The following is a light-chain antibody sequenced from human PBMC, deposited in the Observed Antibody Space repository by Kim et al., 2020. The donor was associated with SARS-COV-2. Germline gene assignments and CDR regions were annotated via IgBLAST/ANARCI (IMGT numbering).Light chain of an antibody. V-gene: IGLV2-23*01. CDR2: GDS. J-gene: IGLJ3*02. Sequence: QFITPSCTGTGSDVGANKLVSWYQQKPGKAPKVVIYGDSKRPSGVSNRFSGSNSGNTASLTISGLQAEDEADYYCCSYAAGSTPWLFGGGTPLTVL. CDR1: GSDVGANKL. CDR3: CSYAAGSTPWL.